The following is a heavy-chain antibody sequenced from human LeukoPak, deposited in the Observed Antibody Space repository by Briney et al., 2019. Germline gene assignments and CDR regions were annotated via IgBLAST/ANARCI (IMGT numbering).Heavy chain of an antibody. CDR2: ISGSGAST. Sequence: GGSLRLSCAASGFVFRTYAMSWVRQAPGRGLDRVSAISGSGASTYYADSVKGRLSISRDNSQQSLFLQMNSVRAEDTAVYYCAKDVVAAAEGFFDYWGQGTLVTVSS. D-gene: IGHD6-13*01. CDR1: GFVFRTYA. J-gene: IGHJ4*02. V-gene: IGHV3-23*01. CDR3: AKDVVAAAEGFFDY.